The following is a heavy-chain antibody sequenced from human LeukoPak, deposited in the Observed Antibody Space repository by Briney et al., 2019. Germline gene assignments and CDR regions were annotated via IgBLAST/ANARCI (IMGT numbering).Heavy chain of an antibody. J-gene: IGHJ3*02. CDR2: VFYSGSA. Sequence: PSETLSLTCAVSGASIYTVGSFWGWIRQPPGKGLEWIGSVFYSGSANYNPFLQSRVTISVDTSRNQFSLRLSSVTPADTAVYYCARRPSWPTTSAFDIWGQGTLVTVSP. CDR3: ARRPSWPTTSAFDI. V-gene: IGHV4-39*01. CDR1: GASIYTVGSF. D-gene: IGHD4-17*01.